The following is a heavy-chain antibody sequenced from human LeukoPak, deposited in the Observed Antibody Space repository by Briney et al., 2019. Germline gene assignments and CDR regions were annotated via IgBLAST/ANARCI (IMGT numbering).Heavy chain of an antibody. V-gene: IGHV3-9*01. CDR3: AKDITGGRSSPYFDS. J-gene: IGHJ4*02. CDR1: GFTFSSYA. CDR2: ISWNGGGM. D-gene: IGHD6-6*01. Sequence: GGSLRLSCAASGFTFSSYAMSWVSQAPGKGLEWVSGISWNGGGMGYAVSVKGRFTISRDNAKNSLYLQMNSLRDEDTALYYCAKDITGGRSSPYFDSWGQGTLVTVSS.